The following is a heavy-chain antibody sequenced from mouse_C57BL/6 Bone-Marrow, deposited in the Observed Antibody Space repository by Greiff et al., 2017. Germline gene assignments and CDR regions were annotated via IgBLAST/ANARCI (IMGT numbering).Heavy chain of an antibody. D-gene: IGHD1-1*01. CDR2: IDPETGGT. CDR1: GYTFTDYE. CDR3: TGLRRNY. J-gene: IGHJ2*01. V-gene: IGHV1-15*01. Sequence: QVQLKESGAELVRPGASVTLSCKASGYTFTDYEMHWVKQTPVHGLEWIGAIDPETGGTAYNQKFKGKAILTADKSSSTAYMELRSLTSEDSAVYYCTGLRRNYWGQGTTLTVSS.